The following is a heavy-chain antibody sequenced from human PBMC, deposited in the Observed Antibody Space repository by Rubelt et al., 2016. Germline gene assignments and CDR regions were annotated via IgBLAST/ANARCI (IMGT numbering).Heavy chain of an antibody. D-gene: IGHD6-13*01. V-gene: IGHV4-31*02. Sequence: GSTYYNPSLKSRVTISVDTSKNQFSLKLSSVTAADTAVYYCARDWVYSSSWTGYYGTDVWGQGTTVTVSS. CDR3: ARDWVYSSSWTGYYGTDV. J-gene: IGHJ6*02. CDR2: GST.